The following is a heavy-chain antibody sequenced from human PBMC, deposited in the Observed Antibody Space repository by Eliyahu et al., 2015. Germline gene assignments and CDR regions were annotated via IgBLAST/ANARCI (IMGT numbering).Heavy chain of an antibody. CDR2: ISSSSSTI. J-gene: IGHJ6*03. CDR1: GFTXXSXS. D-gene: IGHD2-15*01. CDR3: ARDEVVAATYYYYYYMDV. V-gene: IGHV3-48*01. Sequence: EVQLVESGGGLVQSGGSLRLSCAXSGFTXXSXSMNWVRQAPGKGVEGVSYISSSSSTIYYADSVKGRFTISRDNAKNSLYLQMNSLRAEDTAVYYCARDEVVAATYYYYYYMDVWGKGTTVTVSS.